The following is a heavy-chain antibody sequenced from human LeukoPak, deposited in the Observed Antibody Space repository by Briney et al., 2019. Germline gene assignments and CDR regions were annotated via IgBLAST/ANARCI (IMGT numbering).Heavy chain of an antibody. CDR3: ARVGPWCFDL. J-gene: IGHJ2*01. CDR2: VDYSGST. Sequence: SETLSLTCSVSGGSISTYYWSWIRQPPGKGLEWIGYVDYSGSTNYNPSLKSRVAILVDPSKNQFSLKLSSVTAADTAVYYCARVGPWCFDLWGRGTLVTVSS. V-gene: IGHV4-59*01. CDR1: GGSISTYY.